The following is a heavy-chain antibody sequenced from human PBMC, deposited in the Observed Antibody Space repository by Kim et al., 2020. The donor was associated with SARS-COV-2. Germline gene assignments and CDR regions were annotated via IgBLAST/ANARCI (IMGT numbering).Heavy chain of an antibody. CDR2: ISGDGGST. Sequence: GGSLRLSCAASGFTFDDYAMHWVRQAPGKGLEWVSLISGDGGSTYYADSVKGRFTISRDNSKNSLYLQMNSLRTEDTALYYCAKDASGGSPNLLFDYWGQGTLVTVSS. V-gene: IGHV3-43*02. J-gene: IGHJ4*02. CDR1: GFTFDDYA. D-gene: IGHD3-16*01. CDR3: AKDASGGSPNLLFDY.